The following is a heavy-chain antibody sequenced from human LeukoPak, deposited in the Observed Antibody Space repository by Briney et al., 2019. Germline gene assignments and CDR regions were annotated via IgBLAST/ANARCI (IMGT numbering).Heavy chain of an antibody. Sequence: SQTLSLTCAISGDSVSSNSAAWNWIRQSPSRGLEWLGRTYYRSKWYNDYAVSVKSRTTINPDTSKNQFSLQLNSVTPEDTAVYYCARASEVRGVIPLYFDYWGQGTLVTVSS. V-gene: IGHV6-1*01. D-gene: IGHD3-10*01. J-gene: IGHJ4*02. CDR2: TYYRSKWYN. CDR3: ARASEVRGVIPLYFDY. CDR1: GDSVSSNSAA.